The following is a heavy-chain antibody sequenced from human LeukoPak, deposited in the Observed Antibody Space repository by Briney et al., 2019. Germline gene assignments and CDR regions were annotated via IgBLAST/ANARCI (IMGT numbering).Heavy chain of an antibody. CDR3: AREDTAMDPEGFDY. CDR1: GYTFTSYG. D-gene: IGHD5-18*01. Sequence: ASVKVSCKASGYTFTSYGISWVRQAPGQGLEWMGWISAYNGNTNYAQKLQGRVTMTTDTSTSTAYMELSSLRSEDTAVYYCAREDTAMDPEGFDYWGQGTLVTVSS. CDR2: ISAYNGNT. J-gene: IGHJ4*02. V-gene: IGHV1-18*01.